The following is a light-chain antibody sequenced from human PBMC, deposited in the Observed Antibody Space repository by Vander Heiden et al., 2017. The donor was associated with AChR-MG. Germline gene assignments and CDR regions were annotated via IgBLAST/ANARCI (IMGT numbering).Light chain of an antibody. Sequence: AMTKPSATLAVSPGERTTLSCRASQSVGSSLAWYQQKPGQAPRLLIYGAATRATGIPARFSGSGSGTEFTLTISSLQSEDFAVYYCQQYNNWPPWTFGQGTKVEIK. CDR3: QQYNNWPPWT. V-gene: IGKV3-15*01. CDR2: GAA. J-gene: IGKJ1*01. CDR1: QSVGSS.